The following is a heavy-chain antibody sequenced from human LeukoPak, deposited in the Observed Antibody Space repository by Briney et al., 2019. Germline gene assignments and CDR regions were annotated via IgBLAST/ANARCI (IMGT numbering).Heavy chain of an antibody. V-gene: IGHV1-8*01. D-gene: IGHD6-13*01. Sequence: ASVKVSCKASGYTFTSYDINWVRQATGQGLEWMGWMNPNRGNIGYAQKFQGRVTMTRNTSISTAYMELSSLRSEDTAVYYCARGASSSWPLYYYYYGMDVWGQGTTVTVSS. J-gene: IGHJ6*02. CDR3: ARGASSSWPLYYYYYGMDV. CDR2: MNPNRGNI. CDR1: GYTFTSYD.